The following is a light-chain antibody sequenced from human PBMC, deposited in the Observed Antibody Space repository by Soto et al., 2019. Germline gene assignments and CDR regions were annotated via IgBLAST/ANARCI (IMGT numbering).Light chain of an antibody. CDR1: QSVLYSSNNKNY. CDR2: WAS. J-gene: IGKJ5*01. CDR3: QQYYSTPIT. V-gene: IGKV4-1*01. Sequence: DIVMTQSPDSLAVSLGERATINCKSSQSVLYSSNNKNYLAWYQQQPGQPPKLLIYWASTRESGVPDRFSGSGSGTDFTLTISSLQAEDAAVYYCQQYYSTPITFGQGTRLEMK.